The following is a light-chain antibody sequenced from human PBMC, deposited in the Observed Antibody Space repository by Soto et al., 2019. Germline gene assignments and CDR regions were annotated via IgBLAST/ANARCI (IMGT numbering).Light chain of an antibody. J-gene: IGKJ1*01. CDR3: QQSRT. Sequence: DIQITQSPSSLSASVGDRATITCRASQSISRYINWYQQKPGQPPKLLIYTASSLQSGVPSSFSGSGSGTDFTLTISSLQHEDFSTYYCQQSRTFGQGTKVDI. CDR1: QSISRY. CDR2: TAS. V-gene: IGKV1-39*01.